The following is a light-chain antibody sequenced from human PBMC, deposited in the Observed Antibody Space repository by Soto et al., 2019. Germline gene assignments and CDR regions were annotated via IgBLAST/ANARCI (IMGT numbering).Light chain of an antibody. V-gene: IGKV3-11*01. CDR2: DAS. CDR1: QSVRTS. J-gene: IGKJ3*01. Sequence: EIVLTQSPATLSLSPGERATLSCRASQSVRTSLAWYQQKPDQAPRLLIYDASNRATGIPARFSGSGSGTAFTLTISRLEPEEFAVYYCQQRSDWPVTFGPGTKVDNK. CDR3: QQRSDWPVT.